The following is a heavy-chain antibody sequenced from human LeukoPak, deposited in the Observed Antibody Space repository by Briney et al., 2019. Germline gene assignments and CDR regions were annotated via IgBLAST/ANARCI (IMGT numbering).Heavy chain of an antibody. CDR3: ATIVGPTEGPIRGKLDY. CDR2: ISGSGGRT. D-gene: IGHD1-26*01. J-gene: IGHJ4*02. Sequence: GGSLRLSCAASGFTFSSYAMSWVRQAPGKGLEWVSAISGSGGRTYYPDSVKGRFTISRDNSKNTLYLQMNSLRAEDTAIYYCATIVGPTEGPIRGKLDYWGQGTLVTVSS. V-gene: IGHV3-23*01. CDR1: GFTFSSYA.